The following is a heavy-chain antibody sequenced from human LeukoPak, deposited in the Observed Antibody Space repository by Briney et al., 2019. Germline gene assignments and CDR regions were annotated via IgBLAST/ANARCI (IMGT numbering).Heavy chain of an antibody. CDR2: ISSSSSYI. V-gene: IGHV3-21*04. J-gene: IGHJ1*01. Sequence: PGGSLRLSCAASGFTFSSYSMNWVRQAPGKGLEWVSSISSSSSYIYYADSVKGRFTISRDNAKNSLYLQMNSLRSEDTAVYYCARDSHYYDSSGYWFEHWGQGTLVTVSS. CDR1: GFTFSSYS. CDR3: ARDSHYYDSSGYWFEH. D-gene: IGHD3-22*01.